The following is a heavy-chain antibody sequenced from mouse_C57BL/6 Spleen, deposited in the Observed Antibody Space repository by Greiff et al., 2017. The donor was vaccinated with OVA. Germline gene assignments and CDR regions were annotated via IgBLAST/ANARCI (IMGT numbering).Heavy chain of an antibody. CDR3: ALYDTWMAY. CDR1: GYTFTDYY. J-gene: IGHJ3*01. V-gene: IGHV1-26*01. Sequence: EVQLQQSGPELVKPGASVKISCKASGYTFTDYYMNWVKQSHGKSLEWIGDINPNNGGSSYNQKFKGKATLTVDKSSSTAYMELRSLTSEDSAVYYCALYDTWMAYWGQGTLVTVSA. D-gene: IGHD2-3*01. CDR2: INPNNGGS.